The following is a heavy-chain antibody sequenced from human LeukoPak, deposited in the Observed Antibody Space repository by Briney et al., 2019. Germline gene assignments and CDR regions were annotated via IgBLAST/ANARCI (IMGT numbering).Heavy chain of an antibody. Sequence: SETLSLTCSVSGGSITSSKWSWIRQPPGKGLEWIGYIYYSGTTYYNPSLKSRVTISLDTSKNKFSLNLTSVSVADTAVYYCARAGGYSGYASNWGQGTLVTVSS. CDR2: IYYSGTT. D-gene: IGHD5-12*01. J-gene: IGHJ4*02. CDR3: ARAGGYSGYASN. CDR1: GGSITSSK. V-gene: IGHV4-59*01.